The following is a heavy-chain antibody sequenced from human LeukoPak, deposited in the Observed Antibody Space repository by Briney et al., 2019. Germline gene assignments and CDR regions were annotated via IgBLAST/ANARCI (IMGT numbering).Heavy chain of an antibody. J-gene: IGHJ6*04. V-gene: IGHV1-24*01. CDR1: RYTLTELS. Sequence: GSSVNVSCKVSRYTLTELSMHWVRQAPGKGREGMGGFDPEDGETIYAQKFQGRVTMTEDTSTDTAYMELSSLRSEDTAVYYCATGRWSINGMDVWGKGTTVTVSS. CDR3: ATGRWSINGMDV. D-gene: IGHD3-3*02. CDR2: FDPEDGET.